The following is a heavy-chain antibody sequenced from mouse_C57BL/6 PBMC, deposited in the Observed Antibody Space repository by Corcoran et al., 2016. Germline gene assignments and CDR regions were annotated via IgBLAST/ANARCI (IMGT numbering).Heavy chain of an antibody. V-gene: IGHV9-3*01. CDR2: INTYSGVP. CDR3: ARDSNWYFDV. D-gene: IGHD2-5*01. Sequence: QIQLVQSGPELKKPGETVKISCKASGYTFPTYGTSWVKQAPGKGLKWMGWINTYSGVPTYADDFKGRFAFSLETSASTAYLQINNLKNVDTATYFCARDSNWYFDVWGTGTTVTVSS. J-gene: IGHJ1*03. CDR1: GYTFPTYG.